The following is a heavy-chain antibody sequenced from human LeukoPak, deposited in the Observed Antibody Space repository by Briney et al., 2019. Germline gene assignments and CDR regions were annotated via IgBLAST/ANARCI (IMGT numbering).Heavy chain of an antibody. Sequence: PSETLSLTCTVSGGSISSYYWSWIRQPAGKGLEWIGRIYTSGSTNYNPSLKSRVTMSVDTSKNQFSLKLSPVTAADTAVYYCARDLAGSGWYPQYNWFDPWGQGTLVTVSS. D-gene: IGHD6-19*01. V-gene: IGHV4-4*07. CDR1: GGSISSYY. CDR3: ARDLAGSGWYPQYNWFDP. J-gene: IGHJ5*02. CDR2: IYTSGST.